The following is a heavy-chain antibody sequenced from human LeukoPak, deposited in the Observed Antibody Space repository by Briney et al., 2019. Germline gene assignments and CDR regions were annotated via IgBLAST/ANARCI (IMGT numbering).Heavy chain of an antibody. Sequence: SETLSLTCTVSGGSISSYYWSWIRQPPGKGLEWIGYIYYSGSTDYNPSLKSRVTISVDTSKNQFSLKLSSVTAADTAVYYCARSKYSGSYDGWFDPWGQGTLVTVSS. CDR2: IYYSGST. CDR1: GGSISSYY. J-gene: IGHJ5*02. D-gene: IGHD1-26*01. V-gene: IGHV4-59*08. CDR3: ARSKYSGSYDGWFDP.